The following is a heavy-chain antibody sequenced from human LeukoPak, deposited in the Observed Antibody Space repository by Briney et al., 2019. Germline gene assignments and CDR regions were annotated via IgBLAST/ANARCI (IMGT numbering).Heavy chain of an antibody. D-gene: IGHD6-19*01. CDR3: TRQGVSSGWHYYYYMDV. V-gene: IGHV3-49*04. CDR1: GFTFGDYA. Sequence: TGGSLRLSCTASGFTFGDYAMSWVRQAPGKGLEWVGFIRSKAYGGTTEYAASVKGRFTISRDDSKSIPYLQMNSLKTEDTAVYYCTRQGVSSGWHYYYYMDVWGKGTTVTVSS. CDR2: IRSKAYGGTT. J-gene: IGHJ6*03.